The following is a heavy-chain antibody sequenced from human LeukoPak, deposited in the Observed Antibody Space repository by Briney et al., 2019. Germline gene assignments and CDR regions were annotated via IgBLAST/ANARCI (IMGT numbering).Heavy chain of an antibody. CDR2: IIPIFTTA. D-gene: IGHD2/OR15-2a*01. CDR1: GYTFTDYG. Sequence: ASVKVSCKSSGYTFTDYGISWVRHAPGQGLEWMGRIIPIFTTANYAQKFQGRVTITPDTSTNTAYMEPTSLRSEDTAVYYCASDGGFEYYFDYWGQGTLLTVSS. V-gene: IGHV1-69*06. CDR3: ASDGGFEYYFDY. J-gene: IGHJ4*02.